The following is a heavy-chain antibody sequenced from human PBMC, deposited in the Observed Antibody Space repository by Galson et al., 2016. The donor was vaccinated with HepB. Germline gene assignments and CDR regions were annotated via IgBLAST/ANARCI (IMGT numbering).Heavy chain of an antibody. CDR2: RYHTGTT. CDR3: AREPNMCSATCYVDV. Sequence: ETLSLTCTVSGGSISSYRYYWGWIRQTPGKGLEWIGSRYHTGTTYYNPPLQSRVSISADTSKDQFSLKLRSATAADTAVYYCAREPNMCSATCYVDVWGQGTLVTVSA. D-gene: IGHD2-2*01. J-gene: IGHJ1*01. V-gene: IGHV4-39*01. CDR1: GGSISSYRYY.